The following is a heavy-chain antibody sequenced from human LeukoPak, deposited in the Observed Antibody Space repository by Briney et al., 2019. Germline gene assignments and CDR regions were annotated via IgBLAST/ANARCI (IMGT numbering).Heavy chain of an antibody. CDR1: GYTFTSYY. CDR2: INPSGGST. V-gene: IGHV1-46*01. Sequence: ASVKVSCKASGYTFTSYYMHWVRQAPGQGLEWMGIINPSGGSTSYAQKFQGRVTMTRDMSTSTVYMELSSLRSEDTAVYYCARGTVRGVSVDYMDVWGKGTTVTVSS. CDR3: ARGTVRGVSVDYMDV. J-gene: IGHJ6*03. D-gene: IGHD3-10*01.